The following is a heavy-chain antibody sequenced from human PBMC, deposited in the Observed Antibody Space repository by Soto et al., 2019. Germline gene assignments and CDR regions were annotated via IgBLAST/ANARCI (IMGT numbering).Heavy chain of an antibody. CDR2: IKQDGSEK. Sequence: SYWMSWVRQAPGKGLEWVANIKQDGSEKYYVDSVKGRFTISRDNAKNSLYLQMNSLRAEDTAVYYCARDTSGPAYWGQGTLVTVPS. J-gene: IGHJ4*02. CDR3: ARDTSGPAY. D-gene: IGHD6-19*01. V-gene: IGHV3-7*01. CDR1: SYW.